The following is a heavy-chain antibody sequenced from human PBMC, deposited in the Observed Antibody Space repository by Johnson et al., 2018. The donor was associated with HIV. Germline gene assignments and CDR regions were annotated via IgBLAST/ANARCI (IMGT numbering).Heavy chain of an antibody. CDR2: ISNDGSDK. Sequence: QVQLVESGGGVVQPGRSLRLSCAASGFTFSRYAMHWVRQAPGKGLEWVAVISNDGSDKYYADSVKGRFTISRDNSKNTLYLQMNSLRAEDTAVYYCANSADYGDYGSPDAFDIWGQGTMVTVSS. V-gene: IGHV3-30-3*01. J-gene: IGHJ3*02. CDR1: GFTFSRYA. CDR3: ANSADYGDYGSPDAFDI. D-gene: IGHD4-17*01.